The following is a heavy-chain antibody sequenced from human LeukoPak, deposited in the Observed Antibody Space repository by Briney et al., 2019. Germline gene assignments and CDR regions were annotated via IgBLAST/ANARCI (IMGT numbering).Heavy chain of an antibody. CDR3: ARVGAVAYYFDY. V-gene: IGHV1-69*13. Sequence: ASVKVSCKASGYTFTSYYMHWVRQAPGQGLEWMGGIIPIFGTANYAQKFQGRVTITADESTSTAYMELSSLRSEDTAVYYCARVGAVAYYFDYWGQGTLVTVSS. J-gene: IGHJ4*02. CDR2: IIPIFGTA. CDR1: GYTFTSYY. D-gene: IGHD6-19*01.